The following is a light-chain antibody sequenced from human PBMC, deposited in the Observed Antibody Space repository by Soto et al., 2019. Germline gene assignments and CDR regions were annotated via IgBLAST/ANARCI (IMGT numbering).Light chain of an antibody. CDR2: EVS. CDR3: SSYTSTDTLVV. J-gene: IGLJ1*01. CDR1: RSDVGGYNY. Sequence: QSVLTQPASVSGSPGQSITISCTGTRSDVGGYNYVSLYQQHPGKAPKLRIYEVSNRPSGVSNRFSGSKSGNTASLTISGLQAEDEADYYCSSYTSTDTLVVIGTGTKVTVL. V-gene: IGLV2-14*01.